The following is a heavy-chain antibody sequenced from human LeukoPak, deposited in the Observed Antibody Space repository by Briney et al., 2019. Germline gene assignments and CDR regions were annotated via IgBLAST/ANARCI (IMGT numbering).Heavy chain of an antibody. CDR1: GGSISSSSYY. J-gene: IGHJ6*02. CDR2: IYYSGST. D-gene: IGHD2-15*01. V-gene: IGHV4-39*02. Sequence: SETLSLTCTVSGGSISSSSYYWGWIRQPPGKGLEWIGSIYYSGSTYYNPSLKSRVTISVDTSKNQFSLKLSSVTAADTAVYYCARDNEYCSGGSCYSEGMDVWGQGTTVTVSS. CDR3: ARDNEYCSGGSCYSEGMDV.